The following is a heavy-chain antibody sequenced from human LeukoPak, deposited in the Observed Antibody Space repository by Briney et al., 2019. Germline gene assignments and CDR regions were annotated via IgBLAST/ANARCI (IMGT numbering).Heavy chain of an antibody. J-gene: IGHJ4*02. D-gene: IGHD4-17*01. CDR1: GGTFSSYA. Sequence: SVKVSCKASGGTFSSYAISWVRQAPGQGLEWMGGIIPIFGTANYAQKFQGRVTITADESTSTAYMELSSLRSEDTAVYYCASYDYGDYGGGALVYWGQGTLVTVSS. V-gene: IGHV1-69*13. CDR2: IIPIFGTA. CDR3: ASYDYGDYGGGALVY.